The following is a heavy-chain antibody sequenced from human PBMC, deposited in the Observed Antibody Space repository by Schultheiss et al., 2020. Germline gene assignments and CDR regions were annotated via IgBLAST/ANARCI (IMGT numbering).Heavy chain of an antibody. D-gene: IGHD2-21*02. CDR1: GFTFSNAW. Sequence: GGSLRLSCAASGFTFSNAWMNWVRQAPGKGLEWVGRIKSKTDGGTTDYAAPVKGRFTISRDDSKNTLYLQMNSLKNEDTAVYYCTTRCGGDCYDYYYYGMDVWGLGGTITV. CDR3: TTRCGGDCYDYYYYGMDV. V-gene: IGHV3-15*07. CDR2: IKSKTDGGTT. J-gene: IGHJ6*02.